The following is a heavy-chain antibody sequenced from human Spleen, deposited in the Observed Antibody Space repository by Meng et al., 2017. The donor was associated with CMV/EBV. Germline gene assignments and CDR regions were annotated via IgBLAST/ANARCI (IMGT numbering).Heavy chain of an antibody. CDR1: GFTFADFS. CDR3: TRDLKRGEGNNRPPSDY. J-gene: IGHJ1*01. Sequence: GGSLRLSCTGSGFTFADFSVTWVRQAPGKGLEWVGFIRGKPNGGSTKYAASVKGRFTISRDDSKSIAYLQMNSLKTEDTGVYYCTRDLKRGEGNNRPPSDYWGQGTLVTVSS. D-gene: IGHD5-24*01. CDR2: IRGKPNGGST. V-gene: IGHV3-49*04.